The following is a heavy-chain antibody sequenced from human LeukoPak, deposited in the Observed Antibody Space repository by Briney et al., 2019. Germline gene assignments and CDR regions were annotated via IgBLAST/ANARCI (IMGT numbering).Heavy chain of an antibody. J-gene: IGHJ4*02. CDR1: GFTVSNNY. CDR3: ARDPSAVAANTYG. V-gene: IGHV3-66*01. CDR2: IYSGGTT. Sequence: PGGSLRLSCAASGFTVSNNYMNWVRQAPGKGLEWVSLIYSGGTTYYADSVKGRFTISRGHSKNTLYLQMNSLRAEDTAVYYCARDPSAVAANTYGWGQGTLVTVSS. D-gene: IGHD6-25*01.